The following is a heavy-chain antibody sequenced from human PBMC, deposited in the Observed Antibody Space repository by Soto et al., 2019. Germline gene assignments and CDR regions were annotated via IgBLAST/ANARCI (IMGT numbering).Heavy chain of an antibody. Sequence: GSLRLSCASSGFPFSSYAMSWVRQAPGKGLEWVSAISGSGGSTYYADSVKGRFTISRDNAKNSLYLQMNSLRDEDTAMYYCARDPSGWDYYYYYGMDVWGQGTTVTVSS. V-gene: IGHV3-23*01. D-gene: IGHD3-22*01. CDR2: ISGSGGST. CDR1: GFPFSSYA. J-gene: IGHJ6*02. CDR3: ARDPSGWDYYYYYGMDV.